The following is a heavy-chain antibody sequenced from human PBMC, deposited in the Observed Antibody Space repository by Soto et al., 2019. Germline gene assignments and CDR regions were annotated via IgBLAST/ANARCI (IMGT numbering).Heavy chain of an antibody. D-gene: IGHD2-15*01. V-gene: IGHV3-21*01. Sequence: GGSLRLSCAASGFTFSSYSMNWVRQAPGKGLEWVSSISSSSSYIYYADSVKGRFTISRDNAKNSLYLQMNSLRAEDTAVYYCATVALLRYCSGGSCYRKTVYWGQGTLVTVFS. CDR3: ATVALLRYCSGGSCYRKTVY. J-gene: IGHJ4*02. CDR2: ISSSSSYI. CDR1: GFTFSSYS.